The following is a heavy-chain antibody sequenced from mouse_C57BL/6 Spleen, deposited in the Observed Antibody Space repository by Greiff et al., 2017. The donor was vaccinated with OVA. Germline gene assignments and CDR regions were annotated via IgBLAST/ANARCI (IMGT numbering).Heavy chain of an antibody. CDR3: ARAVLRSLYAMDY. CDR2: IHPNSGST. D-gene: IGHD1-1*01. Sequence: VQLQQPGAELVKPGASVKLSCKASGYTFTSYWMHWVKQRPGPGLEWIGMIHPNSGSTNYNEKFKSKATLTVDKSSSTAYMQLSSLTSEDSAVYYCARAVLRSLYAMDYWGQGTSVTVSS. CDR1: GYTFTSYW. J-gene: IGHJ4*01. V-gene: IGHV1-64*01.